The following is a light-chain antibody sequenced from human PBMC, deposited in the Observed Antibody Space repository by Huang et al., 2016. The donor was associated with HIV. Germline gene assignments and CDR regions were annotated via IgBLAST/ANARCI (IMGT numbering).Light chain of an antibody. J-gene: IGKJ1*01. Sequence: EIVLTQSPGTLSLSPGERATLSCRASQSVSSSYLAWYQQKTGQAPRRLFYGASSRATGIPDRFSGSGSGTDFTLTISRLEPEDFAVYYCQQYDSSPWTFGQGTKVEIK. CDR1: QSVSSSY. CDR3: QQYDSSPWT. CDR2: GAS. V-gene: IGKV3-20*01.